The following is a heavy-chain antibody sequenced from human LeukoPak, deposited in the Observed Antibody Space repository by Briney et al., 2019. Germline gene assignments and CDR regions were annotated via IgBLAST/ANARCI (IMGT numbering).Heavy chain of an antibody. CDR3: ARKRDGGWFDP. CDR1: RYSICSDYY. V-gene: IGHV4-38-2*01. Sequence: PSETLSLTCDVSRYSICSDYYWGWIRQPPGKGLEWIGNIYHSGNTHYSPSLKSRVTISVDTSKNQFSLKLRSVTAADTAVFYCARKRDGGWFDPWGQGTLVIVSS. CDR2: IYHSGNT. D-gene: IGHD5-24*01. J-gene: IGHJ5*02.